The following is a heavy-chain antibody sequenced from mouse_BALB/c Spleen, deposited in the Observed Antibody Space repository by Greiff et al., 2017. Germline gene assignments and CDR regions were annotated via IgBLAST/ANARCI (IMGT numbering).Heavy chain of an antibody. CDR3: VRENWEGAMDY. D-gene: IGHD4-1*01. CDR1: GFSLTSYD. J-gene: IGHJ4*01. Sequence: VHLVESGPGLVAPSQSLSITCTVSGFSLTSYDISWIRQPPGKGLEWLGVIWTGGGTNYNSAFMSRLSISKDNSKSQVFLKMNSLQTDDTAIYYCVRENWEGAMDYWGQGTSVTVSS. V-gene: IGHV2-9-2*01. CDR2: IWTGGGT.